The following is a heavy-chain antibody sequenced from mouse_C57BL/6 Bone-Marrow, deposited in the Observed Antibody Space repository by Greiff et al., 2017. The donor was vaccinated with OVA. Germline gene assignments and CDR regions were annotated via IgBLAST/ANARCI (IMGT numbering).Heavy chain of an antibody. CDR3: ARRGVTTVDYFDY. J-gene: IGHJ2*01. CDR2: INPYNGGT. D-gene: IGHD1-1*01. V-gene: IGHV1-19*01. Sequence: EVQLQQSGPVLVKPGASVKMSCKASGYTFTDYYMNWVKQSHGKSLEWIGVINPYNGGTSYNQKFKGKATLTVDKSSSTAYMELNSLTSEDSAVYYRARRGVTTVDYFDYWGQGTTLTVSS. CDR1: GYTFTDYY.